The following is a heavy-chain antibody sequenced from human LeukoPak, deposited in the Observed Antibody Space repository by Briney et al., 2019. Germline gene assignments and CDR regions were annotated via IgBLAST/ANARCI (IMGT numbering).Heavy chain of an antibody. D-gene: IGHD2-15*01. CDR1: GYTFTSYG. CDR2: ISAYNGNT. V-gene: IGHV1-18*01. CDR3: ASANPLGYCSGGSCYEGAGEAFDI. Sequence: ASVKVSCKASGYTFTSYGISWVRQAPGQGLEWMGWISAYNGNTNYAQKLQGRVTMTTDTSTSTAYMELRSLRSDDTAVYYCASANPLGYCSGGSCYEGAGEAFDIWGQGTMVTVSS. J-gene: IGHJ3*02.